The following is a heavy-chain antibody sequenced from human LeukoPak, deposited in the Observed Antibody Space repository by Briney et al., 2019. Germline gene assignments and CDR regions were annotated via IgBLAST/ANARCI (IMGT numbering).Heavy chain of an antibody. CDR1: GFTFSSYG. CDR3: AREYYDFWSGYPQRDAFDI. V-gene: IGHV3-30*02. D-gene: IGHD3-3*01. Sequence: GGSLRLSCAASGFTFSSYGMHWVRQAPVKGLEWVAFIRYDGSTKYYADSVKGRFTLSRDNSKNTFYLQMNSLRAEDTAVYYCAREYYDFWSGYPQRDAFDIWDQGTMVTVSS. J-gene: IGHJ3*02. CDR2: IRYDGSTK.